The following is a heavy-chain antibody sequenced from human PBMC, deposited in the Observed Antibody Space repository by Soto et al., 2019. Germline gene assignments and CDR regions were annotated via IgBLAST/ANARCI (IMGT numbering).Heavy chain of an antibody. Sequence: QVQLVQSGAEVKKPGASVKVSCKASGYTFTSYGISWVRQAPGQGLEWMGWISAYNGNTNYAQKLQGRVTMTTDTSTSTAYMGLRSLRSDDTAVYYCARDPVDVLRYFDWSRFDYWGQGTLVTVSS. CDR2: ISAYNGNT. CDR3: ARDPVDVLRYFDWSRFDY. V-gene: IGHV1-18*01. D-gene: IGHD3-9*01. CDR1: GYTFTSYG. J-gene: IGHJ4*02.